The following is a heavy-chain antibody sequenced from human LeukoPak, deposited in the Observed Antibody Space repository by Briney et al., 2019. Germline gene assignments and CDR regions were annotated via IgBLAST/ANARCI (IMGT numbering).Heavy chain of an antibody. D-gene: IGHD3-9*01. J-gene: IGHJ4*02. CDR1: GYTFTGYY. CDR3: ARWYYDILTGYYYFDY. CDR2: INPNSGGT. V-gene: IGHV1-2*02. Sequence: ASVKVSCKASGYTFTGYYMHWVRQAPGQGLEWMGWINPNSGGTNYAQKSQGRVTMTRDTSISTAYMELSRLRSDDTAVYYCARWYYDILTGYYYFDYWGQGTLVTVSS.